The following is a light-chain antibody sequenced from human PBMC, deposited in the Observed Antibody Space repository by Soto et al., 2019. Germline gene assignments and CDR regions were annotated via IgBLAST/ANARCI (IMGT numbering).Light chain of an antibody. CDR3: QQYGSSPPYI. CDR2: GAS. CDR1: QSVSSSY. Sequence: EIGLTQSPGTLSLPPGERATLSCRASQSVSSSYLAWYQQKPGQAPRLLIYGASSRATGIPDRFSGSGSGTDFTLTISRLEPEDFAVYYCQQYGSSPPYIFGQGTKLEIK. V-gene: IGKV3-20*01. J-gene: IGKJ2*01.